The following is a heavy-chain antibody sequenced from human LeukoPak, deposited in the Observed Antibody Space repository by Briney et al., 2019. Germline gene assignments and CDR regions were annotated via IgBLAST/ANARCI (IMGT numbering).Heavy chain of an antibody. J-gene: IGHJ5*02. Sequence: ASVKVSCKASGYTFTGYYMHWVRQAPGQGLEWMGWINPNSGGTNYAQKFQGRVTMTRDTSISTAYMELSRLRSDDTAVYYCARDRTPMSSGYYLRWFDPWGQGTLVTVSS. V-gene: IGHV1-2*02. CDR3: ARDRTPMSSGYYLRWFDP. D-gene: IGHD3-22*01. CDR1: GYTFTGYY. CDR2: INPNSGGT.